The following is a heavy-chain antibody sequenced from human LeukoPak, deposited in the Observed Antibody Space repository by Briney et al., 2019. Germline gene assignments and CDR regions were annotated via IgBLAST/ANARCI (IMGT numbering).Heavy chain of an antibody. CDR1: GFTFGDYT. Sequence: SLKISCVTSGFTFGDYTIHWVRQVPGKGLEWLSGITWDGGNIAYADSVKGRFTISRDNAKSSLYLQMNSLRNEDMAFYFCAKGYTFHGVAHDSGYFDYWGQRTLVTVSS. CDR2: ITWDGGNI. CDR3: AKGYTFHGVAHDSGYFDY. J-gene: IGHJ4*02. V-gene: IGHV3-9*03. D-gene: IGHD3-3*01.